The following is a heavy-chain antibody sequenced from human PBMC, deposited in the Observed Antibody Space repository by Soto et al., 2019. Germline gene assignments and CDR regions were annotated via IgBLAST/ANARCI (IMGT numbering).Heavy chain of an antibody. Sequence: SETLSLTCTVSGGSISSYYWSWIRQPPGKGLEWIGYIYYSGSTNYNPSLKSRVTISVDTSKNQFSLKLSSVTAADTAVYYCASSGYSYGQNWLDPWGQGTLVTVYS. CDR3: ASSGYSYGQNWLDP. CDR2: IYYSGST. J-gene: IGHJ5*02. CDR1: GGSISSYY. D-gene: IGHD5-18*01. V-gene: IGHV4-59*01.